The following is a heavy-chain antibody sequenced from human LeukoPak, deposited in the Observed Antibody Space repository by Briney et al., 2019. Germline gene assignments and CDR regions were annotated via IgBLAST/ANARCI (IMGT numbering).Heavy chain of an antibody. V-gene: IGHV3-30*02. CDR3: AKAARPKSGSYWGGYYYYGMDV. CDR1: AFTFSNYG. D-gene: IGHD1-26*01. J-gene: IGHJ6*02. CDR2: IRYDGSNK. Sequence: PGGSLRLSCAASAFTFSNYGMHWVRQAPGKGLEWVAFIRYDGSNKYYADSVKGRFTISRDNSKNTLYLQMNSLRAEDTAVYYCAKAARPKSGSYWGGYYYYGMDVWGQGTTVTVSS.